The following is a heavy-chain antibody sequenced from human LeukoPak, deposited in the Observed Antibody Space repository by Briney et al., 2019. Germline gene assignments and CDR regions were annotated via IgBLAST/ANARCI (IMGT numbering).Heavy chain of an antibody. CDR3: ARGRCRNSGCRPYFDY. CDR1: GDSISNYY. D-gene: IGHD2/OR15-2a*01. V-gene: IGHV4-59*01. CDR2: IYYSEST. Sequence: SETLSLTCTVPGDSISNYYWSWIRQPPGKGLEWIGYIYYSESTNYNPSLKCRVAISTDTSKSQFSLNLRSVTAEDTGIYYCARGRCRNSGCRPYFDYWGQGTQVTVSS. J-gene: IGHJ4*02.